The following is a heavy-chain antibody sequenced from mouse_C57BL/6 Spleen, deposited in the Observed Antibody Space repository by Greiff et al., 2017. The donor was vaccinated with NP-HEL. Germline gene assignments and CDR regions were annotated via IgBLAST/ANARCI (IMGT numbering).Heavy chain of an antibody. Sequence: QVQLQQPGAELVRPGSSVKLSCKASGYTFTIYWMHWVKQRPIQGLEWIGNIDPSDSETHYNQKFKDKATLTVDKSSSTAYMQLSSLTSEDSAVYYCARAGDEVAYWGQGTLVTVSA. CDR1: GYTFTIYW. V-gene: IGHV1-52*01. CDR3: ARAGDEVAY. CDR2: IDPSDSET. D-gene: IGHD3-3*01. J-gene: IGHJ3*01.